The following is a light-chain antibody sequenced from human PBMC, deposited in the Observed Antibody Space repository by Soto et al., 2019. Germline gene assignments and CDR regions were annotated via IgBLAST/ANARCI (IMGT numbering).Light chain of an antibody. V-gene: IGLV1-40*01. CDR3: PSYDSSLSGWV. CDR1: SSNIGAGYD. Sequence: QPVLTQPPSVSGAPGQRVTISCTGSSSNIGAGYDVKWYQQLPGTAPKLLIYGNSHRPSGVPDRFSGSKSGTSASLAITGLQDEDGADYYCPSYDSSLSGWVFGGGTKLTLL. CDR2: GNS. J-gene: IGLJ3*02.